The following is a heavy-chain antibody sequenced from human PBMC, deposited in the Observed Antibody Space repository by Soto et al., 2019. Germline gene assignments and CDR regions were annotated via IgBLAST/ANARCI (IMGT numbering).Heavy chain of an antibody. D-gene: IGHD2-2*01. V-gene: IGHV1-69*06. CDR2: IIPIFGTA. CDR3: ARGYISSTSGYYYYGMDV. CDR1: GGTFSSYA. J-gene: IGHJ6*02. Sequence: SVKVSCKASGGTFSSYAISWVRQAPGQGLEWMGGIIPIFGTANYAQKFQGRVTITADKSTSTAYMELSSLRSEDTAVYYCARGYISSTSGYYYYGMDVWGQGTTVTVSS.